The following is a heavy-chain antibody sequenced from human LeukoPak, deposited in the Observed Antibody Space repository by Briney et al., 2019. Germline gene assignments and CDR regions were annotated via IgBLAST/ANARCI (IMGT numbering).Heavy chain of an antibody. J-gene: IGHJ4*02. CDR2: IYNSGST. CDR3: VRDRELTY. V-gene: IGHV4-59*01. Sequence: SETLSLTCTVSGGSISIYYWNWIRQPPGKGLEWIGYIYNSGSTSYNPSLKSRVTISVDTSKNQFSLKRTSVTAADTAVYYCVRDRELTYWGQGTLVTVSS. D-gene: IGHD1-26*01. CDR1: GGSISIYY.